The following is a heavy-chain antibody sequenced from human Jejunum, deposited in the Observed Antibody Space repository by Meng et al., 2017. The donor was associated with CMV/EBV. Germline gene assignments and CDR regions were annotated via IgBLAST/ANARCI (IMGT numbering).Heavy chain of an antibody. CDR1: SYF. V-gene: IGHV4-59*01. CDR2: VYYDGGST. Sequence: SYFWPWIRQPPGKGLEWLGYVYYDGGSTNYNPSLKRRVTISVDSHENQFSLKLTSVTAADTAVYYCARVPAELGSSSSSYYFDSWGQGTRVTVSS. J-gene: IGHJ4*02. CDR3: ARVPAELGSSSSSYYFDS. D-gene: IGHD6-13*01.